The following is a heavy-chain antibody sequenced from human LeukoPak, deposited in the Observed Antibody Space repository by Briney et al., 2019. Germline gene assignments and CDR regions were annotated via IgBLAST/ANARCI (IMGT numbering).Heavy chain of an antibody. CDR1: GYTFTGYY. Sequence: ASVKVSCKASGYTFTGYYMHWVRQAPGQGLEWMGWINPNSGGTNYAQKFQGRVTMIRDTSISTAYMELSRLRSDATAVYYCARDRGRWLVGKDAFDIWGQGTMVTVSS. CDR3: ARDRGRWLVGKDAFDI. V-gene: IGHV1-2*02. D-gene: IGHD6-19*01. CDR2: INPNSGGT. J-gene: IGHJ3*02.